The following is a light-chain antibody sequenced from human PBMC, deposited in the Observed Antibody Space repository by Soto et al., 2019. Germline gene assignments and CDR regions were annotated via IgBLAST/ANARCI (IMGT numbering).Light chain of an antibody. V-gene: IGLV2-14*01. CDR1: SSNVGGYNY. J-gene: IGLJ1*01. Sequence: QSVLTQPASVSGSPGQSITIPCTGTSSNVGGYNYVYWYQQHPGKAPKLMIYHVSNRPSGVSYRFSGSKSGNTASLTISGLQDEDEADYYCISYTTSSTYVFGTGTKVTVL. CDR2: HVS. CDR3: ISYTTSSTYV.